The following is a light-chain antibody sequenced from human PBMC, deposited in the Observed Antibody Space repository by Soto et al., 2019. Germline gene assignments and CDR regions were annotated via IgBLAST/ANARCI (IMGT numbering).Light chain of an antibody. CDR3: ISYTDRQSYL. Sequence: QSVLTQPASVSGSPGQSITISCSGTSSDIGSYNHVAWYQQFPGKSPKLMIYAVSDRPPGVSDRFSGSKSGITDSLTISGLQTEEEADYYCISYTDRQSYLFGTGTKVTVL. CDR2: AVS. V-gene: IGLV2-14*01. J-gene: IGLJ1*01. CDR1: SSDIGSYNH.